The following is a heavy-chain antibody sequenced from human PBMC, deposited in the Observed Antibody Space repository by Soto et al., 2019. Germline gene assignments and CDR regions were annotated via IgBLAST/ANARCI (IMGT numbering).Heavy chain of an antibody. V-gene: IGHV3-33*01. J-gene: IGHJ1*01. CDR2: IWYDGSNK. CDR3: ARARLGEGYFQH. D-gene: IGHD4-17*01. CDR1: GFTFSSYG. Sequence: QVQLVESGGGVVQPGRSLRLSCAASGFTFSSYGMHWVRQAPGKGLEWVAVIWYDGSNKYYADSVKGRFTISRDNSKNTLYLQMNSLRAEDTAVYYWARARLGEGYFQHWGQGTLVTVSS.